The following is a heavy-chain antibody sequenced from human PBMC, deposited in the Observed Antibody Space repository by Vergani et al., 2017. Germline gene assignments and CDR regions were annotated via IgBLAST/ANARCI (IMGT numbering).Heavy chain of an antibody. J-gene: IGHJ5*02. D-gene: IGHD1-26*01. V-gene: IGHV1-69*04. CDR2: IIPILGIA. CDR1: GGTFSSYA. CDR3: ARGPGSNWFDP. Sequence: QVQLVQSGAEVKKPGASVKVSCKASGGTFSSYAISWVRQAPGQGLEWMGRIIPILGIANYAQKFQGRVTITADKSTSTAYMELSSLRSEDPAVYYCARGPGSNWFDPWGQGTLVTVSS.